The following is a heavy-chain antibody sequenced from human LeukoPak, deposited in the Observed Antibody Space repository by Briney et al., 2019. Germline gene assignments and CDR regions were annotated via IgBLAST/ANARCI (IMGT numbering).Heavy chain of an antibody. J-gene: IGHJ4*02. CDR2: IYYSGST. D-gene: IGHD4-17*01. Sequence: SETLSLTCTVSGGSISSYYWSWIRQPPGKGLEWIGYIYYSGSTNYNPSLKSRVTISVDTSKNRFSLKLSSVTAADTAVYYCASSLRPYYFAYWGQGTLVTVSS. CDR1: GGSISSYY. CDR3: ASSLRPYYFAY. V-gene: IGHV4-59*01.